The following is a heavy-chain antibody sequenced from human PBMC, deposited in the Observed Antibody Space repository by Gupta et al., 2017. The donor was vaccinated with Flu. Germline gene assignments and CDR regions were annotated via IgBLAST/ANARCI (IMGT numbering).Heavy chain of an antibody. D-gene: IGHD6-19*01. Sequence: EVQLLESGGGLVQPGGSLRLSCAASGFTFSRYAMSWVRQAPGKGLEWVSAISGSGGSTYYADSVKGRFTISRDNSKNTLYLQMNSLRAEDTAVYYCAKAGGIGSGWYGYWGQGTLVTVSS. V-gene: IGHV3-23*01. CDR1: GFTFSRYA. CDR3: AKAGGIGSGWYGY. J-gene: IGHJ4*02. CDR2: ISGSGGST.